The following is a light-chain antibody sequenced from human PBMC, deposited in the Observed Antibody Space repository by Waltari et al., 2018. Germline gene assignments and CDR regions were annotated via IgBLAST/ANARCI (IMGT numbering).Light chain of an antibody. J-gene: IGKJ5*01. CDR2: GAS. CDR3: QQAITFPS. CDR1: QAIGNW. V-gene: IGKV1-12*02. Sequence: VSAFVGDRLAITCRASQAIGNWLAWYQHKAGEAPKLLIYGASSLQSGVPSRFTGSGSGTDFTLTIDNLQPEDFATYYCQQAITFPSFGQGTRLEIK.